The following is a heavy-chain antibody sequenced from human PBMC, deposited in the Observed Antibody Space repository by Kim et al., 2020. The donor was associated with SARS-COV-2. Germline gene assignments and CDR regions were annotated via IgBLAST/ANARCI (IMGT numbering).Heavy chain of an antibody. Sequence: GGSLRLSCEVSGFTFNNYAMSWVRQAPGKGLEWVSIILDSGSASYYADPVKGRFTISRDNSINTLYLRMNSLRAEDTAIYYCAKGGGRSKADAFDIWGQGTMVTVSS. CDR2: ILDSGSAS. CDR1: GFTFNNYA. CDR3: AKGGGRSKADAFDI. J-gene: IGHJ3*02. V-gene: IGHV3-23*01. D-gene: IGHD1-26*01.